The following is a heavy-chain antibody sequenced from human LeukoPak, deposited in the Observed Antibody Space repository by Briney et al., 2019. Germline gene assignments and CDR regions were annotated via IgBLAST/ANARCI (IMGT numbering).Heavy chain of an antibody. D-gene: IGHD2-2*03. CDR3: ASGYCSSTSCYGGFYYYGMDV. CDR2: MYSSGST. J-gene: IGHJ6*02. CDR1: GYSISSGYY. V-gene: IGHV4-38-2*02. Sequence: SETLSLTCTVSGYSISSGYYWGWIRQPPGKGLEWIGTMYSSGSTYYNPSLGSRVTISVDTSKNHFSLKMRSVTAADRAVYYCASGYCSSTSCYGGFYYYGMDVWGQGTTVIVSS.